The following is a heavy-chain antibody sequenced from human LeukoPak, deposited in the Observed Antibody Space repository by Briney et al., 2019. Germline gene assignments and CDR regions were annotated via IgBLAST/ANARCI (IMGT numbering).Heavy chain of an antibody. CDR2: IHSNVGT. CDR3: AGHFYFDV. V-gene: IGHV4-34*10. CDR1: GGSFSGHY. Sequence: SETLSLTCAVYGGSFSGHYWHWFRQPPGKGLDWIGAIHSNVGTDYNPSFKSRVAMSGDTSRTQFSLKLHPLTPADRACYYCAGHFYFDVWGRGTLVTVSS. J-gene: IGHJ2*01.